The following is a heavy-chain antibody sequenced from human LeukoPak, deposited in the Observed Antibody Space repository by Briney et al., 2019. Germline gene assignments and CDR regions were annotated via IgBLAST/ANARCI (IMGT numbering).Heavy chain of an antibody. V-gene: IGHV5-51*01. CDR2: IYPGGSDI. Sequence: PGESLKISCKGSGYSFTTYWIVWVRQMPGKGLEWMGIIYPGGSDIRYSPSFEGQVTMSADKSISTAYLQWSSLRASDTAMYYCAAKYYYGSGSFPTSFDYWGQGTLVTVSS. CDR3: AAKYYYGSGSFPTSFDY. CDR1: GYSFTTYW. J-gene: IGHJ4*02. D-gene: IGHD3-10*01.